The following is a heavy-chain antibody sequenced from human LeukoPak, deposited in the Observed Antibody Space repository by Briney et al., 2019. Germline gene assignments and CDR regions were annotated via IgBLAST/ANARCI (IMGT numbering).Heavy chain of an antibody. CDR1: GYSISSGYY. CDR2: IYHSGST. D-gene: IGHD4-17*01. CDR3: ARAAYGDYGPYFDY. Sequence: SETLSLTCTVSGYSISSGYYWGWIRQPPGKGLEWIGSIYHSGSTYYNPSLKSRVTISVDTSKNQFSLKLSSVTAADTAVYYCARAAYGDYGPYFDYWGQEPWSPSPQ. V-gene: IGHV4-38-2*02. J-gene: IGHJ4*01.